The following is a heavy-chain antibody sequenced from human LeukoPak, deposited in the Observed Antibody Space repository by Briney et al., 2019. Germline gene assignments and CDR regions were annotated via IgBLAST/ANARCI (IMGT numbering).Heavy chain of an antibody. CDR2: FNPEDAET. CDR1: GHTLSDLS. V-gene: IGHV1-24*01. CDR3: ATDQDYGGNLRAFDI. D-gene: IGHD4-23*01. Sequence: ASVKVSCKVSGHTLSDLSMQWVRQAPGKGLEWMGGFNPEDAETIYAQKFQGRVTMTEDTSTDTAYMELSSLRSEDTAVYYCATDQDYGGNLRAFDIWGQGTMVTVSS. J-gene: IGHJ3*02.